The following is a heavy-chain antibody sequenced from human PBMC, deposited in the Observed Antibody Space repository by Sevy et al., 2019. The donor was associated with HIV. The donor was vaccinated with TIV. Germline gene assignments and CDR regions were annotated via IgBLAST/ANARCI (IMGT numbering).Heavy chain of an antibody. Sequence: LSLTCTVSGGSISSYYWSWIRQPPGKGLEWIGYIYYSGSTNYNPSLKSRVTISVDTSKNQFSLKLGSVTAADTAVYYCARGILGYCSGGSCFGFDYWGQGTLVTVSS. D-gene: IGHD2-15*01. V-gene: IGHV4-59*01. CDR1: GGSISSYY. J-gene: IGHJ4*02. CDR3: ARGILGYCSGGSCFGFDY. CDR2: IYYSGST.